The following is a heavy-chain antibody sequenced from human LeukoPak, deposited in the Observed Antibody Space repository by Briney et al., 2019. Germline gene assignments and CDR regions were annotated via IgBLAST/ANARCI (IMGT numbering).Heavy chain of an antibody. CDR1: GGAISSYY. J-gene: IGHJ4*02. V-gene: IGHV4-59*08. D-gene: IGHD4-11*01. CDR3: ARHPTSYSDDY. CDR2: IYYSGST. Sequence: SETLSLTCTVSGGAISSYYWSWIRQPPGKGLEWIGYIYYSGSTNYNPSLKSRVTISVDTSKNQFSLKLSSVAAADTAVYYCARHPTSYSDDYWGQGTLVTVSS.